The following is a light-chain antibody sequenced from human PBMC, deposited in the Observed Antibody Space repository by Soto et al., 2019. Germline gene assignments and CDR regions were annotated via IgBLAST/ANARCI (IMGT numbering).Light chain of an antibody. Sequence: QSVLTQPPSASGTPGQRVTISCSGSRSNIGSNYVYWYQQLPGTAPKLLISSDNQWPSGVPDRFSGSKSGTSASLAIGGLRSDDEADYYCATWDDSLKSVVFGGGTKVTVL. CDR2: SDN. CDR3: ATWDDSLKSVV. CDR1: RSNIGSNY. J-gene: IGLJ2*01. V-gene: IGLV1-47*02.